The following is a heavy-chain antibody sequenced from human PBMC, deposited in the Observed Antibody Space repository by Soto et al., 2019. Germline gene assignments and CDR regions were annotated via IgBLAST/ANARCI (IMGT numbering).Heavy chain of an antibody. CDR1: GFSLTTTRMG. V-gene: IGHV2-5*02. CDR2: IYWDDDK. J-gene: IGHJ4*02. CDR3: AHAGDFDLLSFDR. D-gene: IGHD2-15*01. Sequence: QNTLKESGPPLVRPAQTLTLTCAFSGFSLTTTRMGVAWIRQPPGKALEWLALIYWDDDKRYSPSLKNRLTVSKDTSTNRVVLTITNISPDDTGTYFCAHAGDFDLLSFDRWGPGTLVTVSS.